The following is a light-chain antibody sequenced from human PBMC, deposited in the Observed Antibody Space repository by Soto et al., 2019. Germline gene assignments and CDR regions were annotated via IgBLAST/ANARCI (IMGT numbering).Light chain of an antibody. V-gene: IGKV3-15*01. J-gene: IGKJ1*01. CDR1: QSVSSN. Sequence: EIMIKQSPAALSVSPGVSTTLSCRASQSVSSNLAWYQQKPGQAPRLLIYGASTRATGIPARFSGSGSGTEFTLTISSLQSEDFAVYYCQQYNNWPLWTFGQGTKVDI. CDR2: GAS. CDR3: QQYNNWPLWT.